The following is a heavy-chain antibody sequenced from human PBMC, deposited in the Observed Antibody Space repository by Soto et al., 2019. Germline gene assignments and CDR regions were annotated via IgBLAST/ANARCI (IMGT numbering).Heavy chain of an antibody. Sequence: EVQLLESGVGLVQPGGSLRLSCAVSGLTFSYFAMSWVRQAPGKGLEWVSAISGSGGITYYADSVKGRFTISRDNSKNTLFLQMNSLRAEDTAVYYCALLGRSGSGRPYYYGMDVWGQGTTVTVSS. J-gene: IGHJ6*02. D-gene: IGHD3-10*01. CDR2: ISGSGGIT. CDR1: GLTFSYFA. CDR3: ALLGRSGSGRPYYYGMDV. V-gene: IGHV3-23*01.